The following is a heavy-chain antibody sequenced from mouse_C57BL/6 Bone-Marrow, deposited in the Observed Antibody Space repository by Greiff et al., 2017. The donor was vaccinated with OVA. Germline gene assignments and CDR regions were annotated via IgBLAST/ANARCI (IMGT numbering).Heavy chain of an antibody. V-gene: IGHV5-4*01. CDR1: GFTFSSYV. CDR2: ISDGGSYT. CDR3: ARDNYYGNPSFAY. J-gene: IGHJ3*01. D-gene: IGHD2-1*01. Sequence: DVMLVESGGGLVKPGGSLKLSCAASGFTFSSYVMSWVRQTPEKRLEWVATISDGGSYTYYPDNVKGRFTISRDNAKNNLYLQMSHLKSEDTAMYYCARDNYYGNPSFAYWGQGTLVTVSA.